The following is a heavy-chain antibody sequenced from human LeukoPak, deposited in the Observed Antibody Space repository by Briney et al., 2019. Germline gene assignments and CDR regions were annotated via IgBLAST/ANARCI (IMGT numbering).Heavy chain of an antibody. CDR1: GGTFSSYA. V-gene: IGHV1-69*13. J-gene: IGHJ4*02. Sequence: SVKVSFKASGGTFSSYAISWVRQAPGQGLEWMGGIIPIFGTANYAQKFQGRVTITADESTSTAYMELSSLRSVDTAVYYCARDAPWSGYYTAFDYWGQGTLVTVSS. D-gene: IGHD3-3*01. CDR2: IIPIFGTA. CDR3: ARDAPWSGYYTAFDY.